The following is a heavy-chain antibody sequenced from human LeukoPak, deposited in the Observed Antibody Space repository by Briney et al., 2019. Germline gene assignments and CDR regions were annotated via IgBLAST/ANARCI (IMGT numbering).Heavy chain of an antibody. Sequence: SETLSLTCTVSGGSISSYYWSWIRQPPGKGLEWIGYIYYSGSTNYNPSLKSRVTISVDTPKNQFSLKLSSVTAADTAVYYCATLHSSSWYLIDYWGQGTLVTVSS. D-gene: IGHD6-13*01. J-gene: IGHJ4*02. CDR1: GGSISSYY. V-gene: IGHV4-59*08. CDR3: ATLHSSSWYLIDY. CDR2: IYYSGST.